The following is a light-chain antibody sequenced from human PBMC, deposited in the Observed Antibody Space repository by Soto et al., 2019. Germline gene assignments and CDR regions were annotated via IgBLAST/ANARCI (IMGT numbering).Light chain of an antibody. V-gene: IGKV1-9*01. Sequence: LTQSPGTLSLSPGDRATLSCRASQSVSSTYLAWYQQKPGKAPNLLIYGASTLQSGVPSRFSGSGSGTQFTLTISSLQPEDFATYYCQQLNSYPLTFGPGTTVDIK. CDR3: QQLNSYPLT. CDR1: QSVSSTY. J-gene: IGKJ3*01. CDR2: GAS.